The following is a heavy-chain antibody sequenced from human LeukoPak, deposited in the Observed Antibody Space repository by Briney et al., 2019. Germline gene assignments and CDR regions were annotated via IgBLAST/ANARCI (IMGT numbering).Heavy chain of an antibody. J-gene: IGHJ4*02. D-gene: IGHD3-22*01. Sequence: GGSLRLSCAASGFTFSDYYMSWVRQAPGKGLEWVSYISGSGTTIYYADSVKGRFTISRDNAKNSLYLQMNSLRAEDTAVYYCTRDWDYGSSGYYRDYWGQGALVTVSS. CDR1: GFTFSDYY. V-gene: IGHV3-11*01. CDR2: ISGSGTTI. CDR3: TRDWDYGSSGYYRDY.